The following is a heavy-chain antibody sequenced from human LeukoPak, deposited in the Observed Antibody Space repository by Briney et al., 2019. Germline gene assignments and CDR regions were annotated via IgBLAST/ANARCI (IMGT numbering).Heavy chain of an antibody. Sequence: GASVNVSCKASGNTFIGYWIHWVRQAPGQGLEWMGAINARGDATIGAQKFQGRVTTTRDTSTSTVYIQLSSLRAEDTAVYYCAREGQQLEHFDYWGQGPLVTVSS. CDR2: INARGDAT. D-gene: IGHD1-1*01. V-gene: IGHV1-46*01. CDR1: GNTFIGYW. J-gene: IGHJ4*02. CDR3: AREGQQLEHFDY.